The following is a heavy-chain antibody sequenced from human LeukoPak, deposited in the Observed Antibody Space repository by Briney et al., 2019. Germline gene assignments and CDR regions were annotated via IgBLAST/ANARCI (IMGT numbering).Heavy chain of an antibody. CDR3: AQNGQSGFSFDP. CDR1: GGSISSYY. V-gene: IGHV4-59*12. J-gene: IGHJ5*02. CDR2: VYYSGST. Sequence: PSETLSLTCTVSGGSISSYYWNWIRQPPGKGLEWIGYVYYSGSTSYNPSLKSRVTISADTSKNQFSLKLSSVTAADTAVYYCAQNGQSGFSFDPWGQGTLVTVSS. D-gene: IGHD2-8*01.